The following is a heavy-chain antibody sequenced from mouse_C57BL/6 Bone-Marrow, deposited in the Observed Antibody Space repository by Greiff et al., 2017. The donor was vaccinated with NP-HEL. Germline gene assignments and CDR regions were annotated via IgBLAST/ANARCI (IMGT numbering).Heavy chain of an antibody. J-gene: IGHJ3*01. Sequence: QVQLKQSGAELVRPGASVTLSCKASGYTFTDYEMHWVKQTPVHGLEWIGAIDPETGGTAYTQKFKGKAILTADKSSSTAYMELRSLTSEDSAVYYCTREALGFAYWGQGTLVTVSA. V-gene: IGHV1-15*01. D-gene: IGHD3-2*02. CDR3: TREALGFAY. CDR2: IDPETGGT. CDR1: GYTFTDYE.